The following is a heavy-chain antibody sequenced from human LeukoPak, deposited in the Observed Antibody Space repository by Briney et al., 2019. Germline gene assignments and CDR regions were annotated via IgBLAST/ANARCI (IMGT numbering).Heavy chain of an antibody. V-gene: IGHV3-30*18. Sequence: GGSLRLSCAASGFTFSSYAMHWVRQTPGKGLEWVTVISNDGSNKYYTDSVKGRFTISRDSAKDTLCLHMNSLRPEDTAVYFCAKDKYDTSGIFDYWGQGTLVTVSS. J-gene: IGHJ4*02. CDR1: GFTFSSYA. CDR2: ISNDGSNK. D-gene: IGHD3-22*01. CDR3: AKDKYDTSGIFDY.